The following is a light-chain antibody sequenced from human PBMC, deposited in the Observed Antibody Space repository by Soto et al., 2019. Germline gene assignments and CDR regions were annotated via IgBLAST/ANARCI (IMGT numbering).Light chain of an antibody. V-gene: IGKV3-20*01. CDR3: YPCCNSPPT. CDR1: QSVSSSH. CDR2: DAS. Sequence: EVVLTQSPGTLSLSPGERASLPCRASQSVSSSHLAWYQQKPGQPPRLLIYDASKRATGIPDRFSGSGSGTDFTLTISRLEREDFAVYYCYPCCNSPPTFGQGTKVEVK. J-gene: IGKJ1*01.